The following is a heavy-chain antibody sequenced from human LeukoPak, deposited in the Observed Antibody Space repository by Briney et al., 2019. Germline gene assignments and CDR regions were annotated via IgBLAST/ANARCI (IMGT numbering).Heavy chain of an antibody. CDR3: ARDDYYDSSRAFDI. D-gene: IGHD3-22*01. V-gene: IGHV4-31*11. Sequence: SETLSLTCDVSGGSIDSTNWWNWIRQHPGKGLEWIGYIYYSGSTYYNPSLKSRVTISLDTSKNQFSLKLSSVTAADTAVYYCARDDYYDSSRAFDIWGQGTMVTVSS. J-gene: IGHJ3*02. CDR2: IYYSGST. CDR1: GGSIDSTNW.